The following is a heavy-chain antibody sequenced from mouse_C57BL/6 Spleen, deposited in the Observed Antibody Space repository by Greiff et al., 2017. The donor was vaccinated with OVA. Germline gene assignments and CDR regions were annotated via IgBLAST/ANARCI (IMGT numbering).Heavy chain of an antibody. CDR2: IYPGSGNT. J-gene: IGHJ3*01. Sequence: VQLQESGAELVRPGASVKLSCKASGYTFTDYYINWVKQRPGQGLEWIARIYPGSGNTYYNEKFKGKATLTAEKSSSTAYMQLSSLTSEDSAVYFCAREAYWGQGTLVTVSA. CDR1: GYTFTDYY. V-gene: IGHV1-76*01. CDR3: AREAY.